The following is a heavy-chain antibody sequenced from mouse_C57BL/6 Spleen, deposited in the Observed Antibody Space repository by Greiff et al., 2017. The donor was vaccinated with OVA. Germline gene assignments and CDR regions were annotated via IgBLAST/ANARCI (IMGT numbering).Heavy chain of an antibody. CDR2: ISSGSSTI. J-gene: IGHJ1*03. CDR3: ARGYYGSSYEYFDV. CDR1: GFTFSDYG. V-gene: IGHV5-17*01. D-gene: IGHD1-1*01. Sequence: EVQVVESGGGLVKPGGSLKLSCAASGFTFSDYGMHWVRQAPEKGLEWVAYISSGSSTIYYADTVKGRFTISRDNAKNTLFLQMTSLRSEDTAMYYCARGYYGSSYEYFDVWGTGTTVTVSS.